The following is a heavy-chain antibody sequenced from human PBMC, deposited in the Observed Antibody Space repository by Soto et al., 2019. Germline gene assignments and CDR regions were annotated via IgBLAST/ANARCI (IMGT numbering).Heavy chain of an antibody. CDR3: ALMAAAGMDDY. Sequence: QVQLVQSGAEVKKPGASVKVSCKASGYTFTSYYMHWVRQAPGQGLEWMGIINPSGGSTSYAQKFQGRVTMTRDTSTSTVYMELSSLRSEDTAVYYCALMAAAGMDDYWGQGTLVTVSS. D-gene: IGHD6-13*01. V-gene: IGHV1-46*01. CDR1: GYTFTSYY. J-gene: IGHJ4*02. CDR2: INPSGGST.